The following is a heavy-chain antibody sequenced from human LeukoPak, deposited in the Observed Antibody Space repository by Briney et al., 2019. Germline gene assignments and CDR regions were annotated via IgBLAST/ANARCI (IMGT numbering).Heavy chain of an antibody. Sequence: GGSLRLSCATSGFTFTNYGINWVRQAPGKGLEWVTVISYDGSNKYYAESVKGRFTISRDNSKNTLYLQMNSLRAEDTAVYYCAKDKHSGGYYADYWGQGTLVTVSS. CDR1: GFTFTNYG. V-gene: IGHV3-30*18. CDR3: AKDKHSGGYYADY. CDR2: ISYDGSNK. D-gene: IGHD1-26*01. J-gene: IGHJ4*02.